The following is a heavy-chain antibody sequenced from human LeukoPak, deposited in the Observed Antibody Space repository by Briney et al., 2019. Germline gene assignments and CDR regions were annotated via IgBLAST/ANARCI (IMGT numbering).Heavy chain of an antibody. CDR3: ASIYNSSSLRY. V-gene: IGHV4-34*01. J-gene: IGHJ4*02. CDR2: INHSGST. D-gene: IGHD6-6*01. CDR1: GGSFSGYY. Sequence: SETLSLTCAVYGGSFSGYYWSWIRQPPGKGLEWIGEINHSGSTNYNPSLKSRVTISVDTSKNQFSLKLSSVTAADTAVYYCASIYNSSSLRYWGQGNLVTVSS.